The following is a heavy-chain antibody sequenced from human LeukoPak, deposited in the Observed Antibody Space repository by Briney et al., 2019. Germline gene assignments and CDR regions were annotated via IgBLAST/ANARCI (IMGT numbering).Heavy chain of an antibody. J-gene: IGHJ4*02. CDR2: IIPILGTP. Sequence: ASVKVSCKASGGTFSSYAINWVRQAPGQGLEWMGGIIPILGTPNYAQKFQGRVTITADESTSTVYMELGSLRSEDTAVYYCARDVPHLYWGQGTLVTVSS. CDR1: GGTFSSYA. CDR3: ARDVPHLY. V-gene: IGHV1-69*13.